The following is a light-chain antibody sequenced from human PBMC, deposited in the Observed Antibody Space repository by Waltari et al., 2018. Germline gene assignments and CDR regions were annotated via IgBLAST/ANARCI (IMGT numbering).Light chain of an antibody. CDR1: NIGSKS. V-gene: IGLV3-21*04. Sequence: SYVVTQSPSVSVAPGGTARIPCGGDNIGSKSVHWYQQRPGQAPGLVISYDSDRPSGIPERFSGSNSGNTATLTISWVEAEDEADYYCLVWHSTIDHQGVFGGGTKLTVL. J-gene: IGLJ2*01. CDR2: YDS. CDR3: LVWHSTIDHQGV.